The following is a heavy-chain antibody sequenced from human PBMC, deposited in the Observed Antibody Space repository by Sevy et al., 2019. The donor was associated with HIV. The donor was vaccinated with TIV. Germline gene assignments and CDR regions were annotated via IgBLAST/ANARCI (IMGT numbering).Heavy chain of an antibody. CDR1: GFTFSNYG. Sequence: GGSLRLSCAASGFTFSNYGMHWVRQTPGKGLEWVAVISFDGSNKYYADSVKGRFTISRDNPKNTLYLLINSLRPEDTAVYYCANGPGYSKNYWGQGTLVTVSS. CDR3: ANGPGYSKNY. V-gene: IGHV3-30*18. CDR2: ISFDGSNK. D-gene: IGHD4-4*01. J-gene: IGHJ4*02.